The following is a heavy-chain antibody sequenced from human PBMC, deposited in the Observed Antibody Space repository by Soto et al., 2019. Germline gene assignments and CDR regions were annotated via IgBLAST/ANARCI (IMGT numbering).Heavy chain of an antibody. D-gene: IGHD3-3*01. V-gene: IGHV4-34*01. J-gene: IGHJ4*02. CDR3: VGGLSEWVRIDF. Sequence: SETLSLTCAVYGGSFSGYYWSWLRQPPGKGLEWIGEINHSGSTNYNPSLKSRVTISVDTSKNQFSLKLRSVTAADTDVYYCVGGLSEWVRIDFWGQGTLVTVSA. CDR1: GGSFSGYY. CDR2: INHSGST.